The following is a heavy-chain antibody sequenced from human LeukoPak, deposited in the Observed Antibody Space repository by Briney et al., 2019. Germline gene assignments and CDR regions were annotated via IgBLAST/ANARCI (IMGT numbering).Heavy chain of an antibody. CDR2: IYGSGST. D-gene: IGHD6-19*01. V-gene: IGHV4-59*08. CDR1: GDSLSSHY. Sequence: SETLSLACTVSGDSLSSHYWSWIRQPPGKGLEWIGYIYGSGSTHYDPSLRSRVTISEDTSKNQFSLKLTSVTAADTAVYYCARNVGWYSHDSWGQGTLVTVSS. J-gene: IGHJ4*02. CDR3: ARNVGWYSHDS.